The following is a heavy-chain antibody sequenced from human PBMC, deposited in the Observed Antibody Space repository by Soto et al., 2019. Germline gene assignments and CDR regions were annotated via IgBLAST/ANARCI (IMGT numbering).Heavy chain of an antibody. CDR2: IYPGDSDT. CDR1: GYSFTSYW. J-gene: IGHJ6*03. CDR3: ARHEASGYRRYYMAV. D-gene: IGHD3-16*02. Sequence: PGESLKISCKGSGYSFTSYWIGWVRQMPGKGLEWMGIIYPGDSDTRYSPSFQGQVTISADKSISTAYLQWSSLKASDTAMYYCARHEASGYRRYYMAVWGKGTTVTVSS. V-gene: IGHV5-51*01.